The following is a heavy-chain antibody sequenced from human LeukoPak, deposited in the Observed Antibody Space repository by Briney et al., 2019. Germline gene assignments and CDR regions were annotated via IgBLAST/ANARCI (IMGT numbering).Heavy chain of an antibody. CDR2: ISAYNGNT. CDR1: GYTFTSYG. V-gene: IGHV1-18*01. D-gene: IGHD3-10*01. CDR3: ARAGYYGSGSYYTVPYNWFDP. J-gene: IGHJ5*02. Sequence: ASVKVSCRASGYTFTSYGISWVPQAPGQGLEWMGWISAYNGNTNYAQKLQGRVTMTTDTSTSTAYMELRSLRSDDTAVYYCARAGYYGSGSYYTVPYNWFDPWGQGTLVTVSS.